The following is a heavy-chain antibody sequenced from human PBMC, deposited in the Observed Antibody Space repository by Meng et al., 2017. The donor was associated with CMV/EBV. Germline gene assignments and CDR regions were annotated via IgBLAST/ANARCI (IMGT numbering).Heavy chain of an antibody. Sequence: ASVKVSCKASGYTFTSYDINWVRQATGQGLEWRGWMNPNSGNTGYAQKFQGRVTITRNTSISTAYMELSSLRSEDTAVYYCARGRRDGTYYDFWSGYLRGWFDPWGQGTLVTVSS. CDR3: ARGRRDGTYYDFWSGYLRGWFDP. V-gene: IGHV1-8*03. CDR2: MNPNSGNT. D-gene: IGHD3-3*01. J-gene: IGHJ5*02. CDR1: GYTFTSYD.